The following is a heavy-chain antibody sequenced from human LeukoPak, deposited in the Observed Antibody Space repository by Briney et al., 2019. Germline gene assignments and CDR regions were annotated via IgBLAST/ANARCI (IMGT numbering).Heavy chain of an antibody. CDR3: AKQAGWGGYFSFLPFDF. CDR1: GGTFSSYA. CDR2: IIPIFGTA. J-gene: IGHJ4*02. Sequence: SVKVSCKASGGTFSSYAISWVRQAPGQGLEWLGGIIPIFGTANYAQKFQGRVTITADESTSTAYMELSSLRAEDTAVYFCAKQAGWGGYFSFLPFDFWGRGTLVTVSS. V-gene: IGHV1-69*13. D-gene: IGHD3-3*01.